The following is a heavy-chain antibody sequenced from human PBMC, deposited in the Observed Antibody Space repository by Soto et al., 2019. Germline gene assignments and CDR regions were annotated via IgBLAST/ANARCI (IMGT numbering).Heavy chain of an antibody. V-gene: IGHV4-31*03. CDR2: IYYSGST. J-gene: IGHJ5*02. CDR1: GGSISSGDYY. D-gene: IGHD2-2*01. CDR3: AREKHCSSTRCSWFDP. Sequence: SETLSLTCTVSGGSISSGDYYWSWIRQHPGKGLEWIGYIYYSGSTYYNSSLKSRLTISIDTSKNQFSLKLSSVTAADTAVYYCAREKHCSSTRCSWFDPWGQGTLVTVSS.